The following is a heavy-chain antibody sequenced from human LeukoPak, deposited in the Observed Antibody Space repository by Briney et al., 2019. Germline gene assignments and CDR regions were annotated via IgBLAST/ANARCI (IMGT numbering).Heavy chain of an antibody. D-gene: IGHD3-16*02. CDR1: GCTFSRYT. CDR3: AKSFHGQYYFDY. CDR2: FIPIFGTA. Sequence: ASVKVSCKASGCTFSRYTISWVREAPGQGLGWMGGFIPIFGTASYAQEFQGRVPFTVDESNSTASVELNSLRPEDTAVYSCAKSFHGQYYFDYWGQGALVNGSS. V-gene: IGHV1-69*01. J-gene: IGHJ4*02.